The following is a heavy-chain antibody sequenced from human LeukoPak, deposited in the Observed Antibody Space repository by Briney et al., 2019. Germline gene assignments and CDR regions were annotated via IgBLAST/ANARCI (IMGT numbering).Heavy chain of an antibody. V-gene: IGHV1-18*01. CDR1: GYTFTSYG. CDR2: ISAYNGNT. CDR3: ARVRGDSVTLWFGELSGTYYFDY. Sequence: ASVKVSCKASGYTFTSYGISWVRQAPGQGLEWMGWISAYNGNTNYAQKLQGRVTMTTDTSTSTAYMELRSLRSDDTAVYYCARVRGDSVTLWFGELSGTYYFDYWGQGTLVTVSS. J-gene: IGHJ4*02. D-gene: IGHD3-10*01.